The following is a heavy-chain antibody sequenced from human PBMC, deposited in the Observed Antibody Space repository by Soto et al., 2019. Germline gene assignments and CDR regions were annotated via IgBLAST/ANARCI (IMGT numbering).Heavy chain of an antibody. CDR1: GFTFVNFA. D-gene: IGHD3-3*01. Sequence: QVQLVESGGGVVHPGESLRLSCATSGFTFVNFALHWVRQVPGKGLEWVAGISYDATKDYYADSVKGQFIISRDSSKNTVFLQMNDLRPEDTAVYFCAREGPLDIWSGLGLDYWGQGTLVTVSS. J-gene: IGHJ4*02. CDR2: ISYDATKD. CDR3: AREGPLDIWSGLGLDY. V-gene: IGHV3-30-3*01.